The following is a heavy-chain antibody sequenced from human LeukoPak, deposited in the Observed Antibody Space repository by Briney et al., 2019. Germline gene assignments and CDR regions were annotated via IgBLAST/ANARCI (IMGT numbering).Heavy chain of an antibody. CDR2: ISSSGSTI. CDR1: GFTFSGFA. V-gene: IGHV3-11*04. CDR3: AELGITMIGGV. Sequence: GGSLRLSCAASGFTFSGFAMSWIRQAPGKGLEWVSYISSSGSTIYYADSVKGRFTISRDNAKNSLYLQMNSLRAEDTAVYYCAELGITMIGGVWGKETTVTISS. D-gene: IGHD3-10*02. J-gene: IGHJ6*04.